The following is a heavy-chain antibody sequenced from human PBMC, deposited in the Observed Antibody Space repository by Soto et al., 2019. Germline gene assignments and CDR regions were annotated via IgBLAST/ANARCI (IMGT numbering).Heavy chain of an antibody. CDR2: INGRGNYK. CDR1: GFTLTTYT. CDR3: AREDGVVGATSAFDY. Sequence: PGGSLRLSCVASGFTLTTYTMNWVRQAPRMGLEWVASINGRGNYKYYTDSVEGRFTISRDNAENSLYLHMNSLGAEDTAVYYCAREDGVVGATSAFDYWGQGTLVTVSS. V-gene: IGHV3-21*01. D-gene: IGHD1-26*01. J-gene: IGHJ4*02.